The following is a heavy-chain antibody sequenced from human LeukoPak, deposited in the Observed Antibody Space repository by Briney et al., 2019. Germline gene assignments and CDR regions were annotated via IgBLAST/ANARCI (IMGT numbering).Heavy chain of an antibody. D-gene: IGHD2-8*01. CDR2: ISAYNGNT. V-gene: IGHV1-18*01. CDR3: ARAACTNGVCGYNWFDP. Sequence: ASVKVSCKASGYTFTSYGISWVRQAPRQGLEWMGWISAYNGNTNYAQKLQGRVTMTTDTSTSTAYMELRSLRSDDTAVYYCARAACTNGVCGYNWFDPWGQGTLVTVSS. CDR1: GYTFTSYG. J-gene: IGHJ5*02.